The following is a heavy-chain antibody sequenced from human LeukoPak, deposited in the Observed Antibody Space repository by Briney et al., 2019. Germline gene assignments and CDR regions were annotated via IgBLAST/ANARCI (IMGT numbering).Heavy chain of an antibody. CDR3: ARPDGYSGYDGGFDS. D-gene: IGHD5-12*01. V-gene: IGHV4-59*08. J-gene: IGHJ4*02. CDR1: GGSISGYY. CDR2: IYYSGST. Sequence: SETLSLTCTVSGGSISGYYWSWIRQPPGKGLEWIGYIYYSGSTKYNPSLKSRVTISVDTSKNQFSLKLSSLTAADTAVYYCARPDGYSGYDGGFDSWGQGTLVTVSS.